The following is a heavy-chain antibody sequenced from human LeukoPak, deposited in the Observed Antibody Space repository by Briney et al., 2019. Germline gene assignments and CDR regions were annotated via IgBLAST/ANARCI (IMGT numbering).Heavy chain of an antibody. D-gene: IGHD6-13*01. CDR3: AKGIPSRNWFDP. CDR2: VYPSGNT. V-gene: IGHV4-4*02. CDR1: GGSISSSNW. J-gene: IGHJ5*02. Sequence: SETLSLTCAVSGGSISSSNWWSWVRQPPGQGLEWIGEVYPSGNTNYNPSLKSRVTISVDKSKNQFSLNLTSVTAADTAVYYCAKGIPSRNWFDPWGQGTLVTVSS.